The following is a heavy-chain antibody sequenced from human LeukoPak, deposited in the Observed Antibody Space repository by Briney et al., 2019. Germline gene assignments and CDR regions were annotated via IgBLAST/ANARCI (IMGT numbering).Heavy chain of an antibody. CDR2: INHSGST. CDR3: ASSNYYGSGKIDY. J-gene: IGHJ4*02. V-gene: IGHV4-34*01. D-gene: IGHD3-10*01. CDR1: GGSFSGYY. Sequence: SETLSLTCAVYGGSFSGYYWSWIRQPPGKGLEWIGEINHSGSTNYNPSLKSRVTISVDTSKNQFSLKLSSVTAADTAVYYCASSNYYGSGKIDYWGQGTLVTVSS.